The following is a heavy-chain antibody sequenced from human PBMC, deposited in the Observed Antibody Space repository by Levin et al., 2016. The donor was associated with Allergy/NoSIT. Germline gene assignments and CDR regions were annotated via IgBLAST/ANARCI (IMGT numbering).Heavy chain of an antibody. D-gene: IGHD1-26*01. CDR3: ARIPGIVGAIINYYYYGMDV. Sequence: WIRQPPGKALEWLAHIFSNDEKSYSTSLKSRLTISKDTSKSQVVLTMTNMDPVDTATYYCARIPGIVGAIINYYYYGMDVWGQGTTVTVSS. CDR2: IFSNDEK. V-gene: IGHV2-26*01. J-gene: IGHJ6*02.